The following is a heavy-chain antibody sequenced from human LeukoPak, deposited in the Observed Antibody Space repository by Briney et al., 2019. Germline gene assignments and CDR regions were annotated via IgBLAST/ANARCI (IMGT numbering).Heavy chain of an antibody. D-gene: IGHD3-10*01. Sequence: PGGSLRLSCAAPGFTLSSHWMGWVRQAPGKGLEWVANIKQDGSETYYVDSVKGRFTISRDNAKNSLYLQMNSLRAEDTAVYYCASDYGSGSPRWEYYYYGMDVWGQGTTVTVSS. CDR3: ASDYGSGSPRWEYYYYGMDV. CDR1: GFTLSSHW. J-gene: IGHJ6*02. V-gene: IGHV3-7*03. CDR2: IKQDGSET.